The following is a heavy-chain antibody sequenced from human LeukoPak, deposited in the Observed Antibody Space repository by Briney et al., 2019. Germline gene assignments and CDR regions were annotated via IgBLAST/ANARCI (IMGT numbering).Heavy chain of an antibody. J-gene: IGHJ5*02. CDR2: ISSSGSTI. V-gene: IGHV3-48*03. CDR3: ANQGGDGQQLGFPYNWFDP. Sequence: GSLRLSCAASGFTFSSYEMNWVRQAPGKGLEWVSYISSSGSTIYYADSVKGRFTISRDNSKNTLYLQMNGLRAEDTAVYYCANQGGDGQQLGFPYNWFDPWGQGTLVTVSS. CDR1: GFTFSSYE. D-gene: IGHD6-13*01.